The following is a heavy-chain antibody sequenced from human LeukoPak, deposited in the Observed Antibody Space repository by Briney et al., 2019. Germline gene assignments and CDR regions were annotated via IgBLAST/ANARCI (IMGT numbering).Heavy chain of an antibody. CDR2: IKQDGSEK. CDR3: AREVLRFLEWLPYPDAFDI. D-gene: IGHD3-3*01. Sequence: GGSLRLSCAASGFTFNDYWMSWVRQAPGKGLEWVANIKQDGSEKYYVDSVKGRFTISRDNAKNSLYLQMNSLRAEDTAVYYCAREVLRFLEWLPYPDAFDIWGQGTMVTVSS. CDR1: GFTFNDYW. V-gene: IGHV3-7*01. J-gene: IGHJ3*02.